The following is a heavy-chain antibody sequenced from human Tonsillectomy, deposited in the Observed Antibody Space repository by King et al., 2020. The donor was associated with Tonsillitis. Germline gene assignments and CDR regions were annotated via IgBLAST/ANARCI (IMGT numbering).Heavy chain of an antibody. V-gene: IGHV5-10-1*01. J-gene: IGHJ4*02. Sequence: QLVQSGAEVKKPGESLRISCKGSAYSLSSYWISWVRQMPGKGLEWMGRIDPSDSYTNYSPSFQSHVTISADKSISTAYLQWSSLKASDTAIYYCARLSPNRGMAADYWGQGTLVTVSS. CDR3: ARLSPNRGMAADY. CDR2: IDPSDSYT. CDR1: AYSLSSYW. D-gene: IGHD5-18*01.